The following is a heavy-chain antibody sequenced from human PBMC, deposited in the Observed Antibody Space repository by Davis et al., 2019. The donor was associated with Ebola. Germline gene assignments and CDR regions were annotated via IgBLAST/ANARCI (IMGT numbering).Heavy chain of an antibody. V-gene: IGHV4-34*01. D-gene: IGHD1-1*01. CDR3: ARTTKTSVSDSGLGYTYFDP. CDR1: GDSFSDYY. J-gene: IGHJ5*02. Sequence: SETLSLTCAVSGDSFSDYYWSWVRQSPGKGLEWIGYVSHAGFTDYTPSLTSRVTISVDTSKNQFFLKMNPVNAADTAVYYCARTTKTSVSDSGLGYTYFDPWSQGTLVTVSS. CDR2: VSHAGFT.